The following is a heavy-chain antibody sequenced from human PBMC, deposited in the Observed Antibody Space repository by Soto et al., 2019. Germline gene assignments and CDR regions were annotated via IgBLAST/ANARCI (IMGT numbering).Heavy chain of an antibody. CDR2: VYYSGST. Sequence: QVQLQESGPGLVKPSETLSLTCTVSTGSISSYYWSWIRQPPGKELEWIGCVYYSGSTNYNPSLKSRVTISVDTSKNQFSRKVSSVTAADTAVYYCARQAVTPTWRFDYWGQGSLVTVSS. CDR1: TGSISSYY. J-gene: IGHJ4*02. D-gene: IGHD2-15*01. V-gene: IGHV4-59*08. CDR3: ARQAVTPTWRFDY.